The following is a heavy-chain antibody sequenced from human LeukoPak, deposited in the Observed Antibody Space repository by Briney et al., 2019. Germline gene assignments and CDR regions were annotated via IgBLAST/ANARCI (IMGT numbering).Heavy chain of an antibody. CDR3: AKGGGYEAQYYYYYLDV. Sequence: HPGGSLRLSCAASGFTFSSYGMHWVRQAPGKGLEWVAVISYDGSKKYYAESVKGRFTISRDNSKNTLYLQMKSLRAEDTAVYYCAKGGGYEAQYYYYYLDVWGKGTTVTISS. V-gene: IGHV3-30*18. J-gene: IGHJ6*03. CDR2: ISYDGSKK. D-gene: IGHD5-12*01. CDR1: GFTFSSYG.